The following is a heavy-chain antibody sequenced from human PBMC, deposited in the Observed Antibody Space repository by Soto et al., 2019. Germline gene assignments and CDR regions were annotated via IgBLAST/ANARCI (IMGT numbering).Heavy chain of an antibody. V-gene: IGHV3-11*05. Sequence: QVQLVESGGGLVKPGGSLRLSCAASGFTFSDYYMSWIRQAPGKGLEWVSYISSSSSYTNYADSVKGRFTISRDNAKNSLYLQMNSLRAEDTAVYYCARERLWFGELCGWFDPWGQGTLVTVSS. CDR2: ISSSSSYT. J-gene: IGHJ5*02. D-gene: IGHD3-10*01. CDR1: GFTFSDYY. CDR3: ARERLWFGELCGWFDP.